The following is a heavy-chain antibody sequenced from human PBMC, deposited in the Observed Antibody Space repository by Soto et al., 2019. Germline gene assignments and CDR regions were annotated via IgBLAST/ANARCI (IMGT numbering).Heavy chain of an antibody. D-gene: IGHD5-12*01. V-gene: IGHV4-61*01. CDR2: IYYGEIT. CDR3: ARVVNSGYDYQADY. J-gene: IGHJ4*02. CDR1: GGSVSSGSYY. Sequence: QVQLQESGPGLVKPSETLSLTCTVSGGSVSSGSYYWSWIRQPPGKGLEWIGYIYYGEITNYNPSLKSRVTVSVDSSQNQFSLKLSSVTAADTAVYYCARVVNSGYDYQADYWGQGTLVTVSS.